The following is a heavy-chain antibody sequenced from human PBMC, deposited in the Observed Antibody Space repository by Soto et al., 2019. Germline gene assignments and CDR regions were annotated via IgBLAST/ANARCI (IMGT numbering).Heavy chain of an antibody. CDR3: ARTSYSGYEQGRYD. CDR1: EYCSTSYW. V-gene: IGHV5-51*01. Sequence: QKVYSKCAEYCSTSYWIGCVRQMPGKGLEWMGIIYPGDSDTRYSPSFQGQVTISAGKSISTAYLQWSSLKASDTAMYYCARTSYSGYEQGRYDWGQGTLVTVSS. J-gene: IGHJ4*02. D-gene: IGHD5-12*01. CDR2: IYPGDSDT.